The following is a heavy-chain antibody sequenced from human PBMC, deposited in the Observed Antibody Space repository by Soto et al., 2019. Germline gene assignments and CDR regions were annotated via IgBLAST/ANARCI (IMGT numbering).Heavy chain of an antibody. D-gene: IGHD3-3*01. J-gene: IGHJ6*02. CDR2: INHSGST. Sequence: PSETLSLTCAVYGGSFSVYYWSWIRQPPGKGLEWIGEINHSGSTNYNPSLKSRVTISVDTSKNQFSLKLSSVTAADTAVYYCAREGQSYDFWSGYFDYSYYGMDVWGQGTTVTVSS. V-gene: IGHV4-34*01. CDR3: AREGQSYDFWSGYFDYSYYGMDV. CDR1: GGSFSVYY.